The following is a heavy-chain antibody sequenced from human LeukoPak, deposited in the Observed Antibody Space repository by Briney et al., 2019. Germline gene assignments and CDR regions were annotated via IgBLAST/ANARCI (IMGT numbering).Heavy chain of an antibody. J-gene: IGHJ4*02. V-gene: IGHV3-30*14. CDR2: ISYDGSNK. D-gene: IGHD6-19*01. CDR3: ARDNPEYSSGWYTFDY. CDR1: GFTFSSYA. Sequence: QAGGSLRLSCAASGFTFSSYAIHWVRQAPGKGLEWVAVISYDGSNKYYADSVKGRFTISRDNSKNTLYLQMNSLRAEDTAVYYCARDNPEYSSGWYTFDYWGQGTLVTVSS.